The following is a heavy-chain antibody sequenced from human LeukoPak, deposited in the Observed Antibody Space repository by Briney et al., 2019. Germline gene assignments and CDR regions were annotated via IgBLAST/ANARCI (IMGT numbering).Heavy chain of an antibody. D-gene: IGHD3-10*01. CDR2: INPNSGGT. J-gene: IGHJ4*02. Sequence: ASVKVSCKASGYTFTGYYMHWVRQAPGQRLEWMGWINPNSGGTNYAQKFQGRVTMTRDTSISTAYMELSRLRSDDTAVYYCARVGARITMVRGGINKYYFDYWGQGTLVTVSS. V-gene: IGHV1-2*02. CDR3: ARVGARITMVRGGINKYYFDY. CDR1: GYTFTGYY.